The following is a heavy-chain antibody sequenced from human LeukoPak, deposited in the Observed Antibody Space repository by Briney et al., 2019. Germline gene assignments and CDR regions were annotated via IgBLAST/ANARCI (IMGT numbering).Heavy chain of an antibody. CDR2: ISYDGSNK. J-gene: IGHJ4*02. CDR1: GFTFSSYA. D-gene: IGHD3-9*01. Sequence: GGSLRLSCAASGFTFSSYAMHWVRQAPGKGLEWVAVISYDGSNKYYADSVKGRFTISRDNAKNTLYLQMNSLRAEDTAVYYCASPTLRYFDWYPLEYWGQGTLVTVSS. V-gene: IGHV3-30*04. CDR3: ASPTLRYFDWYPLEY.